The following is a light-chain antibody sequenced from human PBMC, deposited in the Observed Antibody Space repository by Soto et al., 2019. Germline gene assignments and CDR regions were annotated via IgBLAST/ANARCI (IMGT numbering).Light chain of an antibody. V-gene: IGLV2-8*01. CDR1: SSDVGSYNY. CDR3: CSYEGSYTWV. CDR2: EVS. Sequence: QSVLTQPPSASGSPGQSVTISCTGTSSDVGSYNYVSWYQQNPGKAPKLIIYEVSKRPPGVPDRFSGSKSGNTASLSVSGLQAEDDGDYYCCSYEGSYTWVFGGGTKLTVL. J-gene: IGLJ3*02.